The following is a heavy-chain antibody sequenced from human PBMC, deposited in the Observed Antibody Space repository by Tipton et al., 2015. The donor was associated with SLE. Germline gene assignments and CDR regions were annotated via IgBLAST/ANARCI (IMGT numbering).Heavy chain of an antibody. CDR1: GFTVSSNY. CDR3: ARDRGSGWFDFDY. Sequence: QLVQSGGGLVQPGGSLRPSCAASGFTVSSNYMSWVRQAPGKGLEWVSVIYSGGSTYYADSVKGRFAISRDNSKNTLYLQMNSLRAEDTAVYYCARDRGSGWFDFDYWGQGTLVTVSS. D-gene: IGHD6-19*01. J-gene: IGHJ4*02. V-gene: IGHV3-53*04. CDR2: IYSGGST.